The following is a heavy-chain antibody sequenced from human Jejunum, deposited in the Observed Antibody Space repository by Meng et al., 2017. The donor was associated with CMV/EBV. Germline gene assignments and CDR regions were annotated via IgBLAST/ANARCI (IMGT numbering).Heavy chain of an antibody. J-gene: IGHJ4*02. V-gene: IGHV4-30-4*08. CDR2: IHDTGST. CDR3: ARGSIFVSFDS. Sequence: QVLLQESGQGRVKPSQTLSLTCSVSGGSIGSGDYYWSWIRQPPGKGLEWIGYIHDTGSTSHNPSLKSRVDISLGTSKNQFSLTLNSVTAEDAAVYFCARGSIFVSFDSWGQGTLVTVSS. CDR1: GGSIGSGDYY. D-gene: IGHD3-3*01.